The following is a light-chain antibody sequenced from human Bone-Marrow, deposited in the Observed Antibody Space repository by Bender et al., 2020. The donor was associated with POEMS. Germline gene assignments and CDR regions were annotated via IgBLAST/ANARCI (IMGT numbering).Light chain of an antibody. CDR2: SSH. V-gene: IGLV1-44*01. CDR1: SSNIGAHA. Sequence: QSVLTQPLSASGTPGQRVTISCSGGSSNIGAHAVNWYPHLPGTAPKLLINSSHRRPSEVPDRFAGSRSGASASLAISGLQSADDADYYSAVWDDSLNGCVVGRGTKLTVL. J-gene: IGLJ3*02. CDR3: AVWDDSLNGCV.